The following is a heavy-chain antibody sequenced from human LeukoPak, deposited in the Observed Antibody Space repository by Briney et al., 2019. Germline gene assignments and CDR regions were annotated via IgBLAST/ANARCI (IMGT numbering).Heavy chain of an antibody. J-gene: IGHJ5*02. CDR2: IYTSGST. CDR3: ARGSRYFDWFFPSAAKDWFDP. Sequence: TSSETLSLTCTVSGGSISGNYYWSWIRQPAGKGLEWIGRIYTSGSTNYNPSLNSRVTISVDTSKNQFSLKLSSVTAADTAVYYCARGSRYFDWFFPSAAKDWFDPWGQGTLVTVSS. V-gene: IGHV4-4*07. CDR1: GGSISGNYY. D-gene: IGHD3-9*01.